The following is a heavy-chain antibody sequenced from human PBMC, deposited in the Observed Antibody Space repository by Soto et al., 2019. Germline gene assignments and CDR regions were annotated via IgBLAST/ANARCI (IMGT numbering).Heavy chain of an antibody. D-gene: IGHD4-4*01. CDR3: ARDPYSNSQYYYHMDV. CDR1: GYTFTTHG. CDR2: INAGNDNT. V-gene: IGHV1-3*01. J-gene: IGHJ6*03. Sequence: GASVKVSCKASGYTFTTHGIHWVRQAPGQRFEWMGWINAGNDNTKYSQKFQGRVTITRDTSASTAYMELSSLRSEDTAFYYCARDPYSNSQYYYHMDVWGKGTTVTVS.